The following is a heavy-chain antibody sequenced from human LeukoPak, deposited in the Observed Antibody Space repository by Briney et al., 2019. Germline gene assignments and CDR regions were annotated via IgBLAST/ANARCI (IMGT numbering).Heavy chain of an antibody. D-gene: IGHD1-14*01. CDR2: IIPMFGTA. CDR1: GGTFSSSA. CDR3: ATAPQTKDLDY. V-gene: IGHV1-69*13. Sequence: ASVKVSCKASGGTFSSSAISWVRQAPGQGLEWMGGIIPMFGTANYAQKFQGRVTITADESTSTAYMELSSLRSEDTAVYYCATAPQTKDLDYWGQGTLVTVSS. J-gene: IGHJ4*02.